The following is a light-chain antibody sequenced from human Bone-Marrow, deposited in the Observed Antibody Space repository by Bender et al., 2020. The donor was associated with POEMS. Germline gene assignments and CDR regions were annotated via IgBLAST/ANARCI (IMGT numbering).Light chain of an antibody. CDR3: QVWDSSPTHVV. V-gene: IGLV3-21*02. CDR2: DDT. Sequence: SYVLSQSPSVSLAPGQTATITCGGNNLESKAVHWYQQKPGQAPVLVVYDDTHRPSGIPERLSGSNSGNTATLTISRVEAGDEADYYCQVWDSSPTHVVFGGGTKLTVL. CDR1: NLESKA. J-gene: IGLJ3*02.